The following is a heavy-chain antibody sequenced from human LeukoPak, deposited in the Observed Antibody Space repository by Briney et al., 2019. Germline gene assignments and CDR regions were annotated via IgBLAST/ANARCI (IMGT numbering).Heavy chain of an antibody. CDR1: GGSFSGYY. D-gene: IGHD2-15*01. V-gene: IGHV4-34*01. J-gene: IGHJ4*02. Sequence: SETLSLTCAVYGGSFSGYYWSWIRQPPGKGLEWIGEINHSGSTNYNPSLKSRVTISVDTSKNQFSLKLSSVTAADTAVYYCARHRTYCSGGSCYFPPFDYWGQGTLVTVSS. CDR3: ARHRTYCSGGSCYFPPFDY. CDR2: INHSGST.